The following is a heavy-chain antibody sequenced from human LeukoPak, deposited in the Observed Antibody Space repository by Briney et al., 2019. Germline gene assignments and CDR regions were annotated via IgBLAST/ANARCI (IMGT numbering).Heavy chain of an antibody. D-gene: IGHD1-26*01. V-gene: IGHV3-74*01. Sequence: PGGSLGLSCAASGFSFSGYWMHWVRQAPGKGLVWISYINGDGSTTNHADFAEGRFTISRDNAKNTLYLQMNSLRVEDTAVYYCVRGGLMGATDYWGQGTLVTVSS. CDR3: VRGGLMGATDY. CDR1: GFSFSGYW. J-gene: IGHJ4*01. CDR2: INGDGSTT.